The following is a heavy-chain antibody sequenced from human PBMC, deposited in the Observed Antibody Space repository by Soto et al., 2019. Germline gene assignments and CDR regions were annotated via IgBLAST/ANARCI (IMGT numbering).Heavy chain of an antibody. CDR2: IYYSGSP. Sequence: PSETLSLTCTVSGGSISSGGYYWSWIRQHPGKGLEWIGYIYYSGSPYYNPSLKSRVTISVDTSKNQFSLKLSSVTAADTAVYYCARVRSRYYDSSGSYFDYWGQGTLVTVSS. J-gene: IGHJ4*02. CDR1: GGSISSGGYY. D-gene: IGHD3-22*01. V-gene: IGHV4-31*03. CDR3: ARVRSRYYDSSGSYFDY.